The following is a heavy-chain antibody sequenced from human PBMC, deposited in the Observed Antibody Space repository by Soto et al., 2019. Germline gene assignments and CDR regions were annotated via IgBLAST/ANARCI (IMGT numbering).Heavy chain of an antibody. CDR1: GGSFSGYY. CDR2: INHSGST. CDR3: AGGSTRYCSSTSCYGYYGMDV. D-gene: IGHD2-2*01. J-gene: IGHJ6*02. V-gene: IGHV4-34*01. Sequence: QVQLQQWGAGLLKPSETLSLTCAVYGGSFSGYYWSWIRQPPGKGLEWIGEINHSGSTNYNPSLKXXVTISVATSKXXFXRXXSSVTAADTAVYYCAGGSTRYCSSTSCYGYYGMDVWGQGTTVTVSS.